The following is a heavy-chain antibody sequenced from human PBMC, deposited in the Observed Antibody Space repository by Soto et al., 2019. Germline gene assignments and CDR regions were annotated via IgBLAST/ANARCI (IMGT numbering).Heavy chain of an antibody. D-gene: IGHD3-3*01. CDR2: LIPIFGTA. Sequence: QVQLVQSGAEVKKPGSSVKVSCKASGGTFSSYAISWVRQAPGQGLEWMGGLIPIFGTANYAQKFQGRVTTTPDVARSTGNIAVSSRRSDDSAVYYGSRDLLSRGYAFWIGPFSAPSEYGMDVWGQVTTVTVSS. J-gene: IGHJ6*02. CDR3: SRDLLSRGYAFWIGPFSAPSEYGMDV. CDR1: GGTFSSYA. V-gene: IGHV1-69*01.